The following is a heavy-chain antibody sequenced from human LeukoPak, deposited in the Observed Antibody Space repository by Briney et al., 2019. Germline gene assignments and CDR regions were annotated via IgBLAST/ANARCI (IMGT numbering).Heavy chain of an antibody. D-gene: IGHD4-17*01. J-gene: IGHJ4*02. Sequence: ASVKVSCKASGYTFTSHGISWVRQAPGQGLEWMGWISAYDGNTKYTEQLQGRVTMTTDTSTSRAYMELRSLRFDDTAVYFCAGDRAPTTRGIDYWGQGTLSPSPQ. CDR2: ISAYDGNT. CDR3: AGDRAPTTRGIDY. CDR1: GYTFTSHG. V-gene: IGHV1-18*01.